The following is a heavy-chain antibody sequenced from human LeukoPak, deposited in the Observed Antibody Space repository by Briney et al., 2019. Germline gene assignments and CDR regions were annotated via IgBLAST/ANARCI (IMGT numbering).Heavy chain of an antibody. CDR1: GGSFSGYY. CDR3: TSSFLGYCSGGSCYPNY. CDR2: INHSGGT. D-gene: IGHD2-15*01. J-gene: IGHJ4*02. V-gene: IGHV4-34*01. Sequence: PSETLSLTCAVYGGSFSGYYWSWIRQPPGKGLEWIGEINHSGGTNYNPSLKSRVTISADTSKNQFSPKVKSVTAADTALYYCTSSFLGYCSGGSCYPNYWGQGTLVTVSS.